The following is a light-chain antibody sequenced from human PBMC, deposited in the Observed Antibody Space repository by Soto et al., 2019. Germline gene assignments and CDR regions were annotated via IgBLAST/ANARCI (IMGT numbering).Light chain of an antibody. J-gene: IGKJ1*01. CDR1: QRVDSY. CDR3: QQTYTSVAT. CDR2: AAS. Sequence: DIQMTQSPSTLSASVGDRVTITCRASQRVDSYIHWYQHQSGKPPKLLIYAASTLQDGVPSRFSGGGSGTAFSLIITGLQPGDSATYYCQQTYTSVATFGQGTKVDIK. V-gene: IGKV1-39*01.